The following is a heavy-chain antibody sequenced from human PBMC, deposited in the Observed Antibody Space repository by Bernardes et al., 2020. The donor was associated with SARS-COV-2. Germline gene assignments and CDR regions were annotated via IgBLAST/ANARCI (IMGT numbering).Heavy chain of an antibody. Sequence: SGPTLVKPTQTLTLTCSFSGFSLSSSGLGVGWIRQSPGKALEWLALIYWDDKTRYSPSLKSRLTITKDTSKNQVVLTITNLDPVDTGTYYCTHRREPHSDYLWGTDFFDYWGHGTLVTVSS. D-gene: IGHD3-16*01. V-gene: IGHV2-5*02. CDR1: GFSLSSSGLG. CDR3: THRREPHSDYLWGTDFFDY. J-gene: IGHJ4*01. CDR2: IYWDDKT.